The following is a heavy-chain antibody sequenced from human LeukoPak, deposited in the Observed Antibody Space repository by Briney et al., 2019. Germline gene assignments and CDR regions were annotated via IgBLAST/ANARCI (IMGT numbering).Heavy chain of an antibody. CDR1: GYTFTSYD. D-gene: IGHD3-10*01. J-gene: IGHJ3*02. Sequence: ASAKVSCKASGYTFTSYDINWVRQATGQGLEWMGWMNPNSGNTGYAQKFQGRVTITRNTSISTAYMELSSLRSEDTAVYYCASSRFGELYGDAFDIWGQGTMVTVSS. V-gene: IGHV1-8*03. CDR2: MNPNSGNT. CDR3: ASSRFGELYGDAFDI.